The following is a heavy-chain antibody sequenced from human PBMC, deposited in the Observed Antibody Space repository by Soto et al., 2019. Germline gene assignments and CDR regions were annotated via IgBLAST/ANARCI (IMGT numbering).Heavy chain of an antibody. V-gene: IGHV1-8*01. J-gene: IGHJ5*01. Sequence: ASVKVSCKASGYTFTNNDVTWVRQATGQGLEWMGWMNPGSGDTGYAQKFQGRVTMTRDISIDTAYMKLSSLRSEDTAIYYCARMASFGSLNWFDPWGQGTLVTVSS. CDR1: GYTFTNND. CDR3: ARMASFGSLNWFDP. D-gene: IGHD5-18*01. CDR2: MNPGSGDT.